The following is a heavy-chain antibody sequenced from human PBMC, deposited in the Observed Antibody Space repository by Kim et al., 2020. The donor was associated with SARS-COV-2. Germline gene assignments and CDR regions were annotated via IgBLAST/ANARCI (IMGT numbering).Heavy chain of an antibody. V-gene: IGHV3-74*01. CDR3: ARDFSFWNGYYGPYYYGMDV. CDR1: GFTFSSYW. Sequence: GGSLRLSCAASGFTFSSYWMHWVRQAPGKGLVWVSRINSDGSSTSYADSVKGRFTISRDNAKNTLYLQMNSLRAEDTAVYYCARDFSFWNGYYGPYYYGMDVWGQGTTVTVSS. J-gene: IGHJ6*02. D-gene: IGHD3-3*01. CDR2: INSDGSST.